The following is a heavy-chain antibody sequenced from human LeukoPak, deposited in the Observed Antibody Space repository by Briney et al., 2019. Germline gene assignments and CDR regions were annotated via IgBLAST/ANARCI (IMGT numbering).Heavy chain of an antibody. D-gene: IGHD2-15*01. CDR1: GYTFTSYD. CDR2: IIPIFGTT. J-gene: IGHJ4*02. V-gene: IGHV1-69*06. CDR3: ARLALGYCTGGICYGTDY. Sequence: GASVKVSCKASGYTFTSYDINWVRQAPGQGLEWMGGIIPIFGTTNYAQKFQGRVTITADKSTSTAYMELSSLRSEDTAVYYCARLALGYCTGGICYGTDYWGQGTLVTVSS.